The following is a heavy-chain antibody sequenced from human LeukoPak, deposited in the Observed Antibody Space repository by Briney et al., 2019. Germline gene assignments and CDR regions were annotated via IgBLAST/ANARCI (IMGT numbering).Heavy chain of an antibody. V-gene: IGHV3-23*01. CDR1: GFTFSSYA. J-gene: IGHJ4*02. CDR2: ISGSGGST. D-gene: IGHD6-13*01. Sequence: PGGSLRLSCAASGFTFSSYAMSWDRQAPGKGLEWVSAISGSGGSTYYADSVKGRFTISRDNSKNTLYLQMNSLRAEDTAVYYCAKVDGAYSSSWYGDYWGQGTLVTVSS. CDR3: AKVDGAYSSSWYGDY.